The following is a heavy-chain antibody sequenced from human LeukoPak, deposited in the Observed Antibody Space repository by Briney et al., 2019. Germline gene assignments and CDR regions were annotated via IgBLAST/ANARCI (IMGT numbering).Heavy chain of an antibody. CDR1: GGSISSADYY. CDR3: ARDQELRRAYTYDSNNYYYYGMDV. J-gene: IGHJ6*02. D-gene: IGHD5-18*01. V-gene: IGHV4-30-4*01. CDR2: IFYSGST. Sequence: PSQTLSLTCSVSGGSISSADYYWSWIRQPPGKGLEWTGYIFYSGSTDYNPSLKSRVTISVDTSKNQFSLRLTSVTAADTAVYYCARDQELRRAYTYDSNNYYYYGMDVWGQGTTVTVSS.